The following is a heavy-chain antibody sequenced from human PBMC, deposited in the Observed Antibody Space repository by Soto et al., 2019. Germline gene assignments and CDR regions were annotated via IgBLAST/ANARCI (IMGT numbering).Heavy chain of an antibody. CDR2: INHIGTT. V-gene: IGHV4-34*01. CDR1: GGSFTFSGYY. J-gene: IGHJ4*02. Sequence: SETLSLTCTVYGGSFTFSGYYWSWIRQPPGKGLEWIGEINHIGTTKYNPSLESRVTISLGTSKNHFSLDLTSVTAADTAVYYCVRGRILRLRFGDFDSWGQGTLVTVSS. CDR3: VRGRILRLRFGDFDS. D-gene: IGHD5-12*01.